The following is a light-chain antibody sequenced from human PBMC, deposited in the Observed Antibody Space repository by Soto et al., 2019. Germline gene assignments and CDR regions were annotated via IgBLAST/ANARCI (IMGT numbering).Light chain of an antibody. CDR3: QQSSSLLNI. J-gene: IGKJ5*01. CDR1: QRISSW. CDR2: AAS. Sequence: DILITQSPSTLSASVGDRVTVTSRASQRISSWLAWYQQKPGKAPKILIYAASSLQSGVPSRFSGSRSGTGSALPRRRLEPEDFVTYYGQQSSSLLNIFWQGTRLEIK. V-gene: IGKV1-39*01.